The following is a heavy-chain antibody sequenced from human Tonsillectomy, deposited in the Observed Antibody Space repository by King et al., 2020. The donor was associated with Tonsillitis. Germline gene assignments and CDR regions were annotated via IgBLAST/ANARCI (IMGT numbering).Heavy chain of an antibody. D-gene: IGHD6-19*01. CDR1: GFIFRNYE. CDR2: ISSDGSKR. V-gene: IGHV3-30*04. J-gene: IGHJ6*02. Sequence: VQLVQSGGGVVQPGRSLRLSCAASGFIFRNYEMDWVRQAPGKGLDWVALISSDGSKRYYADSVQGRFIISRDHSRNTLSLQMSSLSAEDTAVYHCARDLSTVAASNGLDVWGQGTTVTVSS. CDR3: ARDLSTVAASNGLDV.